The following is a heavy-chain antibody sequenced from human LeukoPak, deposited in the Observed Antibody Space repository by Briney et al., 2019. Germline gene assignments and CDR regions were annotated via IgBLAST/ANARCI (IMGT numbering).Heavy chain of an antibody. V-gene: IGHV1-69*13. CDR2: MIPIFGTA. CDR3: ARGAQDSMIVVVIHHDAFDI. J-gene: IGHJ3*02. CDR1: GGTFSSYA. Sequence: RASVKVSCKASGGTFSSYAISWVRQAPGQGLEWMGGMIPIFGTANYAQKFQGRVTITADESTSTAYMELSSLRSEDTAVYYCARGAQDSMIVVVIHHDAFDIWGQGTMVTVSS. D-gene: IGHD3-22*01.